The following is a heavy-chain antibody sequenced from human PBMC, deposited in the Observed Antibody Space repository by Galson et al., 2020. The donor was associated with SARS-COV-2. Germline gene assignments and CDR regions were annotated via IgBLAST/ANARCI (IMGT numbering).Heavy chain of an antibody. D-gene: IGHD5-18*01. CDR2: IHYSGST. CDR3: ARGGSGIQLWPPLHSDY. CDR1: GGSISSGDYY. Sequence: SSETLSLTCTVSGGSISSGDYYWTWLRQPPGKGPEWLRYIHYSGSTYYNPSLKSRVTISVDTSKNQFSLKLSSVTAADTAVYYCARGGSGIQLWPPLHSDYWGQGTLVTVSS. J-gene: IGHJ4*02. V-gene: IGHV4-30-4*01.